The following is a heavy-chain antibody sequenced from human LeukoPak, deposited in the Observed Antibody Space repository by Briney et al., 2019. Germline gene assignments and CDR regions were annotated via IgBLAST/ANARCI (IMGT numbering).Heavy chain of an antibody. Sequence: GGSPRLSCVASGFTFDDYGMGWVRQAPGKGLEWVSGINWNGASTGYADSVRGRFTVSRDNAKNSLYLQMNSLRGEDTALYYCARARTGYSFGYAFDFWGQGTLVTVSS. CDR1: GFTFDDYG. J-gene: IGHJ4*02. V-gene: IGHV3-20*04. D-gene: IGHD5-18*01. CDR3: ARARTGYSFGYAFDF. CDR2: INWNGAST.